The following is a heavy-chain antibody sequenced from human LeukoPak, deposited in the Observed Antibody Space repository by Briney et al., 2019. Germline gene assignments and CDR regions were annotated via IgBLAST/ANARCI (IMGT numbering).Heavy chain of an antibody. CDR1: GYTFTGYY. D-gene: IGHD2-15*01. Sequence: VSVKVSCKASGYTFTGYYMHWVRQAPGQGLEWLGRINPNSGGTNYAQKFQGRVTMTRDTSISTAYMELSRLRSDDTAVYYCARPSLPCCSGGSKNWFDPWSQGTLVSVSS. J-gene: IGHJ5*02. CDR2: INPNSGGT. CDR3: ARPSLPCCSGGSKNWFDP. V-gene: IGHV1-2*02.